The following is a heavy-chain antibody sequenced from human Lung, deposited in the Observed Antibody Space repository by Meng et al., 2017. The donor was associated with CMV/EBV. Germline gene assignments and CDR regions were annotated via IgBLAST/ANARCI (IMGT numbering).Heavy chain of an antibody. CDR1: GFTFSRYA. Sequence: GGSXRLSCTVSGFTFSRYAMHWVRQAQGKGLEWVALMSFDGGNIQYTDSLKGRFTISRDNSKNVLYLEMNSLRLEDTAVYYCARDGDYCTDGTCYFDYWGQGTXVTVSS. D-gene: IGHD2-8*01. CDR2: MSFDGGNI. V-gene: IGHV3-30-3*01. CDR3: ARDGDYCTDGTCYFDY. J-gene: IGHJ4*02.